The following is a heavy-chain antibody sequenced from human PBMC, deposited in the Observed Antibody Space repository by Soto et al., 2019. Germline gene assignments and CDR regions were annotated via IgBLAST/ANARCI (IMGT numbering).Heavy chain of an antibody. Sequence: SETLSLTCAVYDGPFNGFYWTWIRQPPGKGLELIGEINHLGSTNYSPSLKSRVTMSVDTSKNQFSLNLTSVTAADTAVYFCARGGIALLRGVIQYYFDFWGHGTLVTV. V-gene: IGHV4-34*01. CDR2: INHLGST. D-gene: IGHD3-10*01. CDR3: ARGGIALLRGVIQYYFDF. CDR1: DGPFNGFY. J-gene: IGHJ4*01.